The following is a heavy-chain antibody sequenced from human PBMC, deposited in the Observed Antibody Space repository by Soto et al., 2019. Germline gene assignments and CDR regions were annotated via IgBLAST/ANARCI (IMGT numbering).Heavy chain of an antibody. CDR3: ARYSSSSLRIKYGMDV. V-gene: IGHV4-30-4*01. CDR1: GGSISSGDYY. D-gene: IGHD6-6*01. J-gene: IGHJ6*02. CDR2: IYYSGST. Sequence: QVQLQESGPGLVKPSQTLSLTCTVSGGSISSGDYYWSWIRQPPGKGLEWIGYIYYSGSTYYNPSRTSRVTTSVDTSKNQFPLKLSSVTAADTAVYYCARYSSSSLRIKYGMDVWGQGTTVTVSS.